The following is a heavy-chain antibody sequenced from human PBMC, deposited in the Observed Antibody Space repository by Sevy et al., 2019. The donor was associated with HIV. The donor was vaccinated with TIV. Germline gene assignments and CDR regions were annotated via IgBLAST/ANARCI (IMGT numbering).Heavy chain of an antibody. J-gene: IGHJ3*02. CDR2: IKRDGSRK. Sequence: GGSLRLSCAASGFSLSSFWMTWIRQAPGKGLEWVANIKRDGSRKYSMDSVEGRFTISRDNAKNSLYLQLNSLRAEDTAVYYCARDRNDFLTGIHYDSFDIWGLGTMVTVSS. D-gene: IGHD3-9*01. V-gene: IGHV3-7*01. CDR1: GFSLSSFW. CDR3: ARDRNDFLTGIHYDSFDI.